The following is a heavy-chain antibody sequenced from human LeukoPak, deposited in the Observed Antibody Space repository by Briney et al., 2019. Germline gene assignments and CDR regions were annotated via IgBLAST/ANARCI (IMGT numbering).Heavy chain of an antibody. Sequence: PGGSLRLSCAASGFTFSSYAMSWVRQAPGKGLEWVSAISGSGGSTYYADSVKGRFTISRDNAKNSLYLQMNSLRAEDTAVYYCARDVYCSGGSCSDYWGQGTLVTVSS. D-gene: IGHD2-15*01. J-gene: IGHJ4*02. V-gene: IGHV3-23*01. CDR3: ARDVYCSGGSCSDY. CDR2: ISGSGGST. CDR1: GFTFSSYA.